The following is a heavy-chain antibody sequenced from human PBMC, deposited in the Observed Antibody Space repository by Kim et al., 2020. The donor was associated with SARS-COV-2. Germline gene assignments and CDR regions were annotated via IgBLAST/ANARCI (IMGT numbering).Heavy chain of an antibody. D-gene: IGHD6-19*01. CDR3: ARAGTSSSRPNWFDP. V-gene: IGHV3-9*01. Sequence: AASVQGRFTVSRDNARNSLYLQMNSLRVEDTAFYYCARAGTSSSRPNWFDPGGQGTLVTVSS. J-gene: IGHJ5*02.